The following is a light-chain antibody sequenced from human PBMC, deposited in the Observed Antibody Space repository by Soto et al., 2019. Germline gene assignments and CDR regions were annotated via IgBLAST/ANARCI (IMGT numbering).Light chain of an antibody. V-gene: IGLV2-14*03. CDR1: RSDIGGYNC. CDR2: DVA. Sequence: QSALTQPASVSGSPGQSIAISCTGTRSDIGGYNCVSWYQQHPGKAPKLMIYDVASRPSGISNRFSGSKSGNTASLTISGLQAEDEADYYCSSCTSSSTPVVFGGGTKLTVL. J-gene: IGLJ2*01. CDR3: SSCTSSSTPVV.